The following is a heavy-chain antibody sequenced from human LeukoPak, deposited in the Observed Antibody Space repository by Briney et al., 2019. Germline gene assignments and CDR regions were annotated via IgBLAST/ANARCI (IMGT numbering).Heavy chain of an antibody. CDR1: GGSISSGDYY. Sequence: SETLSLTCTVSGGSISSGDYYWSWIRQPPGKGLEWIGYIYYSGSTYYNPSLKSRVTISVDTSKNQFSLKLSSVTAADTAVYYSARDYIVVVPAALRRYYYYYMDVWGKGTTVTVSS. J-gene: IGHJ6*03. V-gene: IGHV4-30-4*08. CDR3: ARDYIVVVPAALRRYYYYYMDV. CDR2: IYYSGST. D-gene: IGHD2-2*01.